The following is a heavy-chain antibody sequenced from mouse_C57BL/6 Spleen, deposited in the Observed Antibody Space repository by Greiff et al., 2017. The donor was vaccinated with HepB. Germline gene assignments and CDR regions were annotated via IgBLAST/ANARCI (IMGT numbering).Heavy chain of an antibody. V-gene: IGHV1S81*02. D-gene: IGHD1-1*01. J-gene: IGHJ2*01. CDR2: TNPTNGRT. CDR1: GYTFTSYW. Sequence: VQLQQSGAELVKAGASVKMSCKASGYTFTSYWMHWVKQRLGQGLEWFAETNPTNGRTYYNEKFKSKATLTVDKSSSTAYMLLSGPTSEDSAVYYCARIKKIVATYFDCRGQGTTLTVSS. CDR3: ARIKKIVATYFDC.